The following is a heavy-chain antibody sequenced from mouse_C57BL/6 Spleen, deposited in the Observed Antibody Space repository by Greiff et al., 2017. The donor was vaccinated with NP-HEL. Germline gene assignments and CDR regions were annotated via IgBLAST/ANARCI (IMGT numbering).Heavy chain of an antibody. D-gene: IGHD2-5*01. CDR2: ISYSGST. J-gene: IGHJ3*01. V-gene: IGHV3-8*01. CDR3: ARSYYSNYEGFAY. Sequence: EVKLVESGPGLAKPSQTLSLTCSVTGYSITSDYWNWIRKFPGNKLEYMGYISYSGSTYYNPSLKSRISITRDTSKNQYYLQLNSVTTEDTATYYCARSYYSNYEGFAYWGQGTLVTVSA. CDR1: GYSITSDY.